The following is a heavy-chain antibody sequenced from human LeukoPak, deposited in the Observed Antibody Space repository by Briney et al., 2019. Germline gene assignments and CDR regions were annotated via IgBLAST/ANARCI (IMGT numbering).Heavy chain of an antibody. CDR1: GFTFSSYA. J-gene: IGHJ4*02. CDR2: ISSGDST. D-gene: IGHD6-25*01. Sequence: GGSLRLSCAASGFTFSSYAMTWVRQALGKGLEWVSVISSGDSTYYADSVKGRFTISRDNSKNTLYLQMNSLRVEDTAVYYCGRDLIGTAASWDSWGQGTLVTVSS. V-gene: IGHV3-53*01. CDR3: GRDLIGTAASWDS.